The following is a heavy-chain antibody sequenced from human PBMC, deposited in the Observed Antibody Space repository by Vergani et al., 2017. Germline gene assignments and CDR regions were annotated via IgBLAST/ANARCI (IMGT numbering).Heavy chain of an antibody. CDR1: GFTFSSYG. CDR2: IWYDGSNK. CDR3: ARDRYYGGNWFDP. V-gene: IGHV3-33*01. Sequence: QVQLVESGGGVVQPGRSLRLSCAASGFTFSSYGMHWVRQAPGKGLEWVAVIWYDGSNKYYADSVKGRFTISRDNSKNTLYLQMNRLRAEDTAVYYCARDRYYGGNWFDPWGQGTLVTVSS. J-gene: IGHJ5*02. D-gene: IGHD4-23*01.